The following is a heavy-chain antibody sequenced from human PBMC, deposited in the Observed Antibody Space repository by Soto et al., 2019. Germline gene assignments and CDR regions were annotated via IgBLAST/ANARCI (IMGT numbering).Heavy chain of an antibody. Sequence: QVQLVESGGGVVQPGRSLRLSCAASGFTFSSYGMHWVRQAPGKGLEWVAVVSYDGNNEYYADSVKDRFTISIDNSKNTLYLQMNSLRAEDTAMYYCAKTITTPAVSSYSRDSTGRGALIDYWGQGTLVIVSS. CDR1: GFTFSSYG. V-gene: IGHV3-30*18. CDR3: AKTITTPAVSSYSRDSTGRGALIDY. J-gene: IGHJ4*02. CDR2: VSYDGNNE. D-gene: IGHD3-3*01.